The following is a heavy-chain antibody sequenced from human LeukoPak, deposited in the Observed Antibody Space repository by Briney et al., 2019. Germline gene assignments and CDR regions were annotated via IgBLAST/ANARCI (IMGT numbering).Heavy chain of an antibody. J-gene: IGHJ4*02. Sequence: GASVKVSCKASGYTFTYDINWVRQATGQGLEWMGWMNPNSGDTDYAQKFQGRVTMTRNTSISTAYMELSSLTSEDTAVYYCARAVTSASGGSCCGADYWGQGTLVTVSS. V-gene: IGHV1-8*01. CDR1: GYTFTYD. CDR3: ARAVTSASGGSCCGADY. CDR2: MNPNSGDT. D-gene: IGHD2-15*01.